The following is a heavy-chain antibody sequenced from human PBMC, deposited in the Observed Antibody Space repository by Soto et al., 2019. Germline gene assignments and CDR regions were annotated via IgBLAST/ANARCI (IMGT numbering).Heavy chain of an antibody. CDR1: GGSISSYY. V-gene: IGHV4-4*07. CDR2: IYTSGST. D-gene: IGHD2-2*01. Sequence: SETLSLTCTVSGGSISSYYWSWIRHPAGKGLEWIGRIYTSGSTNYNPSLKSRVTMSVDTSKNQFSLKLSSVTAADTAVYYCARDIVVVKDYWFDPWGQGTLVTVSS. CDR3: ARDIVVVKDYWFDP. J-gene: IGHJ5*02.